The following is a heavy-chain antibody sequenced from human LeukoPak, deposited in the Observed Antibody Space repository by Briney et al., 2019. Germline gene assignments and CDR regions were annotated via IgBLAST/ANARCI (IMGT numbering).Heavy chain of an antibody. CDR2: IFYSGST. V-gene: IGHV4-61*05. Sequence: SETLSLTCTVSSGSISTSNYYWGWVRQPPGKALEWIGNIFYSGSTNYNPSLKSRVTISVDTSKNQFSLKLSSVPAADTAVYYCARTTEGGYTYDYFYYYYMDVWGKGTTVTISS. CDR3: ARTTEGGYTYDYFYYYYMDV. D-gene: IGHD5-18*01. J-gene: IGHJ6*03. CDR1: SGSISTSNYY.